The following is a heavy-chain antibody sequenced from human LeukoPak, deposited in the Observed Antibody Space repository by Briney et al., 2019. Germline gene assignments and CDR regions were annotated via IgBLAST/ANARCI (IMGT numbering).Heavy chain of an antibody. CDR2: IDSGGNT. Sequence: PGGTLRLSCAASGFTFSSYAMSWFRQAPGKGLEWLSVIDSGGNTIYADSVRGRFTISRDNSKNTLHLQMDSLTIEDSALYYCARDHVVASGAVAYWGQGTLVTVSS. CDR1: GFTFSSYA. CDR3: ARDHVVASGAVAY. V-gene: IGHV3-23*01. D-gene: IGHD2-15*01. J-gene: IGHJ4*02.